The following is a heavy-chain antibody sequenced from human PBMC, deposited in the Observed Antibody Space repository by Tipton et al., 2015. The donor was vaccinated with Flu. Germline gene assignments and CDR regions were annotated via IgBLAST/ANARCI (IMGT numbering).Heavy chain of an antibody. CDR3: ARVSSRSSWSQDWYFDL. V-gene: IGHV4-59*01. Sequence: TLSLTCTVSGGPISSYYWSWIRQPPGKGLEWIGYIYYSGRTNYNPSLKSRVTISVDTSKNQFSLKLSSVTAADTAVYYCARVSSRSSWSQDWYFDLWGRGTLVTVSS. CDR2: IYYSGRT. J-gene: IGHJ2*01. D-gene: IGHD6-13*01. CDR1: GGPISSYY.